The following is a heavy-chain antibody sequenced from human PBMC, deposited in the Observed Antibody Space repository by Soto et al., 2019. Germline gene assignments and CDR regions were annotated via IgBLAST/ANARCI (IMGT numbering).Heavy chain of an antibody. V-gene: IGHV3-23*01. D-gene: IGHD6-13*01. J-gene: IGHJ4*02. Sequence: EVQLLDSGGGLVQPGGSLRLPCAASGFTFTNYAMRWVRQAPGKGLEWVAAISDTGGTTYYADSVKGRFTISRDNSKNTLYLQMNSLRAEDTAVYYCAKEPLVRRYFDYWGQGTLVIVSS. CDR3: AKEPLVRRYFDY. CDR1: GFTFTNYA. CDR2: ISDTGGTT.